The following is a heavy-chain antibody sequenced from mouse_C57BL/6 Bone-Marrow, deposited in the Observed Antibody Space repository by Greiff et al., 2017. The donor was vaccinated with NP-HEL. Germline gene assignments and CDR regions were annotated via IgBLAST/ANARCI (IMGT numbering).Heavy chain of an antibody. CDR2: ISNLAYSI. V-gene: IGHV5-15*01. Sequence: EVKLVESGGGLVQPGGSLKLSCAASGFTFSDYGMAWVRQAPRKGPEWVAFISNLAYSIYYADTVTGRFTISRENAKNTLYLEMSSLRSEDTAMYYCARTTIRWYFDYWGQGTTLTVSS. CDR1: GFTFSDYG. CDR3: ARTTIRWYFDY. J-gene: IGHJ2*01. D-gene: IGHD2-12*01.